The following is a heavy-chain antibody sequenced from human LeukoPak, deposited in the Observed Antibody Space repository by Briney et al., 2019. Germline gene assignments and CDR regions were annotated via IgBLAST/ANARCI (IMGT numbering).Heavy chain of an antibody. J-gene: IGHJ4*02. D-gene: IGHD2-15*01. CDR1: GGSFSGYH. Sequence: SETLSLTCAVYGGSFSGYHWSWIRQPPGKGLEWIGEINHSGSTNYNPSLKSRVTISVDTSKNQFSLKLSSVTAADTAVYYCARSDIALYWGQGTLVTVSS. CDR2: INHSGST. CDR3: ARSDIALY. V-gene: IGHV4-34*01.